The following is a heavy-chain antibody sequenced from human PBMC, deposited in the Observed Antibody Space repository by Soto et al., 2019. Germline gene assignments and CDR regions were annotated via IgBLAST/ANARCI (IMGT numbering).Heavy chain of an antibody. CDR1: GFTFSNYS. D-gene: IGHD6-19*01. Sequence: EVQLVESGGGLVKPGGSLRLSCAASGFTFSNYSMTWVRQAPGKGLEWVSATSSESTKISYADSVKGRFTISRDNAHSSVFLLMRSLRAEDTAVYYCAKVWDQWLLEIDYWGQGSLVTVAS. CDR3: AKVWDQWLLEIDY. CDR2: TSSESTKI. J-gene: IGHJ4*02. V-gene: IGHV3-21*01.